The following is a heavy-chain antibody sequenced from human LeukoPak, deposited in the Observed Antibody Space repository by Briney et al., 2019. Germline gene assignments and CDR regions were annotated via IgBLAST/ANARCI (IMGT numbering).Heavy chain of an antibody. V-gene: IGHV3-30-3*01. J-gene: IGHJ4*02. D-gene: IGHD2-8*01. CDR3: AGVYDGNFGYFDY. CDR2: ISYDGTNK. CDR1: GFTFSTYV. Sequence: GRSLRLSCAASGFTFSTYVMHRVRQAPGKGLEWVAVISYDGTNKYYADSVKGRFTISRDNSKNTLYLQMNSLRAEDTAVYYCAGVYDGNFGYFDYWGQGTLVTVSS.